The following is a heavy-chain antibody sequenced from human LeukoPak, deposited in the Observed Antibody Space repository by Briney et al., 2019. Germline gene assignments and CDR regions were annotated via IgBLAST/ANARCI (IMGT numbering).Heavy chain of an antibody. CDR1: GGSFSGYH. J-gene: IGHJ4*02. V-gene: IGHV4-34*01. CDR2: INHRGST. CDR3: ARGRGAARFVTIEFDY. Sequence: SETLSLTCAVYGGSFSGYHWSWIRQPPGKGLKWIGEINHRGSTNYNPSLKSRVTMSVDTSKNQFSLKLSSVTAADTAVYYCARGRGAARFVTIEFDYWGQGALVTVSS. D-gene: IGHD6-6*01.